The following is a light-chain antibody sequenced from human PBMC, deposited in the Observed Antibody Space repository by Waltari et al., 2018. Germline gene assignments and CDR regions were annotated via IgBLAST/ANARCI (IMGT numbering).Light chain of an antibody. Sequence: SCRASRRYRTYVAWEQQKPGHAPRLMIYHASTRASGSPCMFSGSGSGTDFSLTNSRLEPEDFAVYHCQHYLRVPGTSGQGTKVESK. CDR2: HAS. CDR1: RRYRTY. CDR3: QHYLRVPGT. V-gene: IGKV3-20*01. J-gene: IGKJ1*01.